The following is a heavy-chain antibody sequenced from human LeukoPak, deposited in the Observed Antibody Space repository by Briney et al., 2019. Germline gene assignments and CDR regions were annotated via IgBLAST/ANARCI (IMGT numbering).Heavy chain of an antibody. CDR2: IKPDGSEK. CDR3: ARDDYGWGSHPY. Sequence: GGSLRLSCAASGFTFSDYYMSWIRQAPGKGLEWVANIKPDGSEKAYVDSVKGRFTISRDNAKNSLYLQMNSLRAEDTAVYYCARDDYGWGSHPYWGQGTLVTVSS. CDR1: GFTFSDYY. V-gene: IGHV3-7*04. J-gene: IGHJ4*02. D-gene: IGHD3-10*01.